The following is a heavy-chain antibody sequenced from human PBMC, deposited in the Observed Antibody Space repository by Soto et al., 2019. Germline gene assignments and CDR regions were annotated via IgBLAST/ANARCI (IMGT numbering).Heavy chain of an antibody. CDR3: AREGGWPRQAYYFDY. CDR2: ISYNGRNG. D-gene: IGHD6-6*01. Sequence: GGSLRLSCAASGFTFSNYAIHWVRKAPGKGLEWVAVISYNGRNGYYADSVKGRFTISRDNSKNTMYLQMNSLRAEDTAVYYCAREGGWPRQAYYFDYWGLGTLVTVS. V-gene: IGHV3-30*04. J-gene: IGHJ4*02. CDR1: GFTFSNYA.